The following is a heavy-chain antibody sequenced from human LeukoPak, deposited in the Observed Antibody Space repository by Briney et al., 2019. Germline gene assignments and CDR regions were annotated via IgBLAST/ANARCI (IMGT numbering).Heavy chain of an antibody. V-gene: IGHV3-21*01. J-gene: IGHJ4*02. CDR2: IDFSGDYI. CDR3: ARESPAPDF. CDR1: GFTFNSYS. Sequence: GGSLRLSCAASGFTFNSYSMNWVRQGPGKGLEWVSTIDFSGDYIYYADSLKGRFTISRDNAKNALYLQMNSLRAEDTAVYYCARESPAPDFWGQGTLVTVSS.